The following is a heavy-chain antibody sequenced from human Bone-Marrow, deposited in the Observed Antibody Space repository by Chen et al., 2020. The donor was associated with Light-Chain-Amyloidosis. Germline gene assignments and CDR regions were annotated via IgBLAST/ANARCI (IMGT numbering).Heavy chain of an antibody. V-gene: IGHV5-51*01. J-gene: IGHJ4*02. CDR3: ARRRDGYNFDY. Sequence: EVQLEQSGPEVKKPGESLKISCKGSGYTFPNYWIGWVRQMPGKGLEWLGVIYPDDSDARYSPSFEGHVTISADKSITTAYLQWRSLKASATAMYYCARRRDGYNFDYWGQGTLVTVSS. CDR1: GYTFPNYW. D-gene: IGHD5-18*01. CDR2: IYPDDSDA.